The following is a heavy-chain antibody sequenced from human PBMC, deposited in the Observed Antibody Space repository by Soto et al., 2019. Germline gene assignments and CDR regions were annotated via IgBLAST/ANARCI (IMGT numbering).Heavy chain of an antibody. CDR3: ARDWETITMVRGVITPGGY. Sequence: ASVKVSCKASGYTFTSYGISWVRQAPGQGLEWMGWISAYNGNTNYAQKLQGRVTMTTDTSTSTAYMELRSLRSDDTAVYYCARDWETITMVRGVITPGGYWGQGTLVTVSS. V-gene: IGHV1-18*01. D-gene: IGHD3-10*01. CDR1: GYTFTSYG. J-gene: IGHJ4*02. CDR2: ISAYNGNT.